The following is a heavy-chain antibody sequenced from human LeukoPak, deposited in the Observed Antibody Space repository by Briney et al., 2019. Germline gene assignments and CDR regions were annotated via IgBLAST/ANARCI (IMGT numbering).Heavy chain of an antibody. CDR1: GGSISSSGYS. CDR3: AREIYYDSSAYDY. Sequence: SQTLSLTCAVSGGSISSSGYSWSWIRQPPGKGLEWIGYSYHSGRTYYNPSLKSRVTVSVDTSKNQFSLKLTSLTAADTAIYYCAREIYYDSSAYDYWGQGTLVTVSS. CDR2: SYHSGRT. D-gene: IGHD3-22*01. J-gene: IGHJ4*02. V-gene: IGHV4-30-4*07.